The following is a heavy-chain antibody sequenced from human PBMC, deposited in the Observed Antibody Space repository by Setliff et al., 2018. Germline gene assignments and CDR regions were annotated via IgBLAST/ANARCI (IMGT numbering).Heavy chain of an antibody. CDR2: INPTGGRT. Sequence: VKVSCKASGFILTTYYIHWIRQAPGQGLEWMGRINPTGGRTTYAQKFQGRVTLTRDTSTSTVYMELSSLRSEDTAMYYCARLEKDYGDHVRKSLDYWGQGTL. D-gene: IGHD4-17*01. CDR1: GFILTTYY. V-gene: IGHV1-46*01. CDR3: ARLEKDYGDHVRKSLDY. J-gene: IGHJ4*02.